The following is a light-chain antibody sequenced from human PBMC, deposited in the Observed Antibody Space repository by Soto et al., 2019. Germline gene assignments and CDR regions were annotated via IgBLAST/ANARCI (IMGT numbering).Light chain of an antibody. V-gene: IGKV3-20*01. CDR3: QQYGISPRT. CDR2: GAS. J-gene: IGKJ1*01. Sequence: EIVLTQSPGALSLSPGERATLSCGASQSVSSSYLAWYQQKPGQAPRLLIYGASTRATGIPDRFIGSGSGTDVTLTISRLEPEDFAVYYCQQYGISPRTFGQGTKVEIK. CDR1: QSVSSSY.